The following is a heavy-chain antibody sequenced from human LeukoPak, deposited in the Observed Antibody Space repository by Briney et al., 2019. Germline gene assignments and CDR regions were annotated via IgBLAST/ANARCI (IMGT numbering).Heavy chain of an antibody. D-gene: IGHD1-26*01. CDR3: AKDRDGGSATTAKGFDY. J-gene: IGHJ4*02. Sequence: GGSLRLSCAASGFIFSNYGMSWVRQAPGKGLEWVSGISTSGGRTYYADSVKGRFTISRDNSKNTLYLLMNSLGAEDTAIYYCAKDRDGGSATTAKGFDYWAQGTRVTVSS. V-gene: IGHV3-23*01. CDR1: GFIFSNYG. CDR2: ISTSGGRT.